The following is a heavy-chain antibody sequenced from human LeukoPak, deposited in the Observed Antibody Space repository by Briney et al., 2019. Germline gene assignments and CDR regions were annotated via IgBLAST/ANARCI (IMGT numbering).Heavy chain of an antibody. Sequence: ASVKVSCKASGYTFTNYDINWVRQATGQGLEWMGWMNPHSGNTGYAQKFQGRVTITADKSTSTAYMELSSLRSEDTAVYYCARGPILWFGDDYYYYMDVWGKGTTVTVSS. CDR1: GYTFTNYD. D-gene: IGHD3-10*01. J-gene: IGHJ6*03. CDR2: MNPHSGNT. V-gene: IGHV1-8*01. CDR3: ARGPILWFGDDYYYYMDV.